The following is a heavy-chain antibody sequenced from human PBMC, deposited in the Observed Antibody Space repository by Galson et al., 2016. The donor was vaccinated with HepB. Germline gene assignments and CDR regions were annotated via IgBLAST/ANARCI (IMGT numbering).Heavy chain of an antibody. Sequence: STFTFSNYWMTWVRQAPGKGLEWVANIKPDGSEKYYVDSVKGRFTISRDNAKKSLYLQMNSLRAEDTAVYYCARRSCTAVACYSASYRCFDSWGQGTLVTVSS. CDR1: TFTFSNYW. CDR2: IKPDGSEK. CDR3: ARRSCTAVACYSASYRCFDS. V-gene: IGHV3-7*01. J-gene: IGHJ4*02. D-gene: IGHD2-15*01.